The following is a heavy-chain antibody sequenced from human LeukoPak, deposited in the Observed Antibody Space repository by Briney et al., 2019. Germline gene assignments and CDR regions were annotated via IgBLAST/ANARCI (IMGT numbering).Heavy chain of an antibody. J-gene: IGHJ5*02. CDR2: IYYSGST. Sequence: KPSETLSLTCTVSGGSISSSSYYWGWIRQPPGKGLEWIGSIYYSGSTYYNPSLKSRVTISVDTSKNQFSLKLSSVTAADTAVYYCARQWQQLTQYNWFDPWGQGTLVTVSS. CDR3: ARQWQQLTQYNWFDP. V-gene: IGHV4-39*07. D-gene: IGHD6-13*01. CDR1: GGSISSSSYY.